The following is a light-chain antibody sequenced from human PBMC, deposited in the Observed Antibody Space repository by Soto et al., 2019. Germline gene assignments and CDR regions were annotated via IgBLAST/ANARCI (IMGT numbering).Light chain of an antibody. V-gene: IGLV2-14*01. Sequence: QSVLTQPASVSGSPGQSITISCTGTSSDVGAHNFVSWYQQHPGKAPKLIFYEISNRPPGLSDRFSGSKSGTPASLTISGLQAEDEADYFCSSYTTHKTLLFGGGTKLTVL. CDR1: SSDVGAHNF. CDR2: EIS. J-gene: IGLJ2*01. CDR3: SSYTTHKTLL.